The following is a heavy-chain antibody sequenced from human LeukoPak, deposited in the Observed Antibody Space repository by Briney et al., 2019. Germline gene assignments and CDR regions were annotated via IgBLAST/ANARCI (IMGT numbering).Heavy chain of an antibody. Sequence: SETLSLTCTVSGGSISSYYWSWIRQPPGKGPEWIGYIYYSGSTNYNPSLKSRVTISVDTSKNQFSLKLSSVTAADTAVYYCARDQYYYGSGSYAFDIWGQGTMVTVSS. J-gene: IGHJ3*02. D-gene: IGHD3-10*01. V-gene: IGHV4-59*01. CDR1: GGSISSYY. CDR2: IYYSGST. CDR3: ARDQYYYGSGSYAFDI.